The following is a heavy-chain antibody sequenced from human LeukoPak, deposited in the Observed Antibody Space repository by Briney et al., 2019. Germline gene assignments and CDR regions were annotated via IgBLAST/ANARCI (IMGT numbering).Heavy chain of an antibody. V-gene: IGHV3-23*01. Sequence: PGGSLRLSCAASGFTFSSYAMSWVRQAPGKGLEWVSAISGSGCSTYYADPVKGRFTISRDNSKNTLYLQMNSLRAEDTAVYYCAKDLDIVDAFDNWGQGTMVTVSS. CDR1: GFTFSSYA. CDR2: ISGSGCST. CDR3: AKDLDIVDAFDN. D-gene: IGHD5-12*01. J-gene: IGHJ3*02.